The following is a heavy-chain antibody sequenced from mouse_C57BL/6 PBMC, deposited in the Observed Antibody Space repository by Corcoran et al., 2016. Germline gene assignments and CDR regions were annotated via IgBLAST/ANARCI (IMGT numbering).Heavy chain of an antibody. D-gene: IGHD1-1*01. V-gene: IGHV1-76*01. CDR1: GYTFTDYY. CDR3: ANYYGSSYG. CDR2: IYPGSGNT. J-gene: IGHJ2*01. Sequence: QVQLKQSGAELVRPGASVKLSCKASGYTFTDYYINWVKQRPGQGLEWIARIYPGSGNTYYNEKFKGKATLTAEKSSSTAYMQLSSLTPEDSAVYFCANYYGSSYGWGQGTTLTVSS.